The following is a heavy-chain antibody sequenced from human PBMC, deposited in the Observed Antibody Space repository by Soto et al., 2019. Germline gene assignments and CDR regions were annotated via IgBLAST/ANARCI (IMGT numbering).Heavy chain of an antibody. CDR1: GFTFNNSA. J-gene: IGHJ3*02. CDR2: ISENGGSRGGT. Sequence: GGSLRLSCAASGFTFNNSAMTWVRQAPGQGLEWVASISENGGSRGGTYYADSVKGRFTISRDNSKNTLYLQVDSLTGADTAVYYCASAKAVVIAPLGIRGQGALVTVSS. CDR3: ASAKAVVIAPLGI. V-gene: IGHV3-23*01. D-gene: IGHD2-21*01.